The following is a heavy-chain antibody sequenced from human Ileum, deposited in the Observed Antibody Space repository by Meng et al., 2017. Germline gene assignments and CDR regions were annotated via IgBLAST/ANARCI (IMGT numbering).Heavy chain of an antibody. J-gene: IGHJ4*02. CDR3: AKNGAYCLES. D-gene: IGHD2-21*01. Sequence: VPLQGWGPGLVKPSGTLSLRSAVPGGSISGGPWWIWVRQPPGKGLQWIGEFHPGSGATYNPSLKARVTISVATSMQQFSLQLTSVTAADTAVYYCAKNGAYCLESWGQGTLVTVSS. CDR1: GGSISGGPW. V-gene: IGHV4-4*02. CDR2: FHPGSGA.